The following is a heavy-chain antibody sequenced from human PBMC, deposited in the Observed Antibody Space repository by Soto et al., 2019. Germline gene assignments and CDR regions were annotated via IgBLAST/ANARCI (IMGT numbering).Heavy chain of an antibody. V-gene: IGHV1-69*13. Sequence: SVKVSCKASGGTFSSYAISWVRQAPGQGLEWKRGIIPIFGTANYAQKFQGRDTITADESTSTAYMELSSLRSEDTAVYYCARASSARITMVRGVVDYYYYGMDVWGQGTTVTVS. CDR2: IIPIFGTA. J-gene: IGHJ6*02. CDR1: GGTFSSYA. D-gene: IGHD3-10*01. CDR3: ARASSARITMVRGVVDYYYYGMDV.